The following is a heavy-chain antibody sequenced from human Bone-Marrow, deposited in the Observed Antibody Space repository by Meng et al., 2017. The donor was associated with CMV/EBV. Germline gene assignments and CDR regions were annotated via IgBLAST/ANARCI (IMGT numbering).Heavy chain of an antibody. V-gene: IGHV5-51*01. Sequence: YASDGIGWVREMRGKSLEGRGSIYPGDSDTRYSRSVQDQVTISADKSISTAYLQWSSLKASDTVMYYCARRTYRRDGYNFVYYFDYWGQGTLVTVSS. CDR1: YASDG. CDR2: IYPGDSDT. J-gene: IGHJ4*02. D-gene: IGHD5-24*01. CDR3: ARRTYRRDGYNFVYYFDY.